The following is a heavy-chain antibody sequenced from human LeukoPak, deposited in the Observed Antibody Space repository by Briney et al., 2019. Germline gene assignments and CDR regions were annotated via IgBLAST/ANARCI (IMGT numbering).Heavy chain of an antibody. D-gene: IGHD2-2*02. Sequence: GESLKISCKGSGYSFTSYWIGWVRQMPGKGLEWMGIIYPGDSDTRYSPSFQGQVTISADKSISTAYLQWSSLKASDTAMYYCARRAVCSSTSCYSDPLRFDPWGQGTLVTVSS. V-gene: IGHV5-51*01. J-gene: IGHJ5*02. CDR2: IYPGDSDT. CDR3: ARRAVCSSTSCYSDPLRFDP. CDR1: GYSFTSYW.